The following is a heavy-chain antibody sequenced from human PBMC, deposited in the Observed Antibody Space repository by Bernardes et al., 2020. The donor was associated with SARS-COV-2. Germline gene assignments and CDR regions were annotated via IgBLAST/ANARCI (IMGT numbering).Heavy chain of an antibody. D-gene: IGHD5-18*01. CDR1: GYTFTSYG. J-gene: IGHJ5*02. CDR2: ISADNGNT. V-gene: IGHV1-18*01. CDR3: ATVVGYGYGGGWFDP. Sequence: ASVKVSCKASGYTFTSYGISWVRQAPGQGLEWMGWISADNGNTNYAQKLQGRVTMTTDTSTNTAYMELRSLRSDDRAVYYCATVVGYGYGGGWFDPWGQGTLVTVSS.